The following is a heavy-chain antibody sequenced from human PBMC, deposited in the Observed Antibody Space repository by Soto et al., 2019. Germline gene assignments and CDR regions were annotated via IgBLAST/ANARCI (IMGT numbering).Heavy chain of an antibody. D-gene: IGHD6-6*01. V-gene: IGHV4-39*01. CDR1: GGSISSSSYY. Sequence: PSETLSLTCTVSGGSISSSSYYWGWIRQPPGKGLEWIGSIYYSGSTYYNPSLKSRVTISVDTSKNQFSLKLSSVTAADTAVYYCARHRTYSSSDYGMDVWGQGTTVTVSS. CDR2: IYYSGST. J-gene: IGHJ6*02. CDR3: ARHRTYSSSDYGMDV.